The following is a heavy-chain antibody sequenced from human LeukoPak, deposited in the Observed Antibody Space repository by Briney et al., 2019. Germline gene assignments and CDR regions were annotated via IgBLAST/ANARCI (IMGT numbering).Heavy chain of an antibody. CDR2: ISYDGSNE. CDR3: ARVGVGFLEWDDY. J-gene: IGHJ4*02. V-gene: IGHV3-30*03. D-gene: IGHD3-3*01. CDR1: GFTFSSYG. Sequence: PGRSLRLSCAASGFTFSSYGMHWVRQAPGKGLEWVAFISYDGSNEYYADSVKGRFTISRDNSKNTLYLQMNSLRAEDTAVYYCARVGVGFLEWDDYWGQGTLVTASS.